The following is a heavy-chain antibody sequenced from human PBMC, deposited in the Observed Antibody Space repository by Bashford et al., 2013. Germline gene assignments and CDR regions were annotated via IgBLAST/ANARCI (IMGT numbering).Heavy chain of an antibody. CDR3: ARDLGHNSNYGALDI. Sequence: SSETLSLTCTVSGDSFSSYYWTWIRQPAGKGLEWIGRIYTTGSTKYNPSLKSRVTMSVDTSKNQFSLKLSSVTAADTAVYYCARDLGHNSNYGALDIWGQGTTVTVSS. CDR1: GDSFSSYY. D-gene: IGHD1-7*01. J-gene: IGHJ3*02. V-gene: IGHV4-4*07. CDR2: IYTTGST.